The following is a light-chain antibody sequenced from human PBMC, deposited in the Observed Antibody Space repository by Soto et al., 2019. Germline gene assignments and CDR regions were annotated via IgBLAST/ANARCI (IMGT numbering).Light chain of an antibody. J-gene: IGKJ1*01. V-gene: IGKV1-5*01. CDR1: QSISSW. Sequence: DVQMTQSPSTLSASVGDRVTITCRASQSISSWLAWYQQKPGKDPKLLIYDASNLDSGVPSRFSGSGSGTEFSLTISNLQPDDCATYYCQQYDNYWTFGQGTKVDI. CDR2: DAS. CDR3: QQYDNYWT.